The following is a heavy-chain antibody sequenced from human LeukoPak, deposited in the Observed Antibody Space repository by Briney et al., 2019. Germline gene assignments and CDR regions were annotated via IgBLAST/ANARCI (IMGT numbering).Heavy chain of an antibody. CDR2: FDPEDGET. CDR1: GYTLTELS. J-gene: IGHJ4*02. Sequence: ASVKVSCKVSGYTLTELSMHWVRQAPGKGLEWMGGFDPEDGETIYAQKFQGRVTMTEDTSTDTAYMELRSLSSEDTAVYYCATARVHLGELSLPEVRDDWGQGTLISVSS. D-gene: IGHD3-16*02. CDR3: ATARVHLGELSLPEVRDD. V-gene: IGHV1-24*01.